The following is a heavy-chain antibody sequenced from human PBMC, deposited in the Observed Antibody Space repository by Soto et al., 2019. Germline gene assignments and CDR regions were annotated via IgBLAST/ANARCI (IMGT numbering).Heavy chain of an antibody. CDR2: IIPSYTE. V-gene: IGHV1-69*01. CDR1: GGTFSNYA. D-gene: IGHD4-17*01. CDR3: ARDLRGMGFYYGMDV. J-gene: IGHJ6*02. Sequence: VQLVQSGAEVKKPGSSVKVSCKASGGTFSNYAINWVRQAPGQGLEWMGGIIPSYTENYAQKFQGRVTITADESTSTAYMELSSLRSEDTAVYFCARDLRGMGFYYGMDVWGQGTPVTVSS.